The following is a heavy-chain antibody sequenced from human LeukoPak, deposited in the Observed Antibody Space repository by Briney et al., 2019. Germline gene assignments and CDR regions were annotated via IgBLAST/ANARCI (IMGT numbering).Heavy chain of an antibody. V-gene: IGHV1-2*02. CDR1: GYTFTGYY. Sequence: ASVKVSCKASGYTFTGYYMHWVRQAPGQGLEWMGWINPNSGGTNYAQKFQGRVTMTRDTSISTAYMELSSLRSEDTAVYYCARDRGDLGTVQPAVYYYYYMDVWGKGTTVTVSS. CDR2: INPNSGGT. J-gene: IGHJ6*03. D-gene: IGHD1-1*01. CDR3: ARDRGDLGTVQPAVYYYYYMDV.